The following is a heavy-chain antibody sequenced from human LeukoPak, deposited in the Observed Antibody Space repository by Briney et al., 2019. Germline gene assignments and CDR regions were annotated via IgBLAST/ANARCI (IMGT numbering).Heavy chain of an antibody. CDR1: GGSISSSY. CDR3: ARGPYDSSGYYYLPFDY. CDR2: IYYSGST. J-gene: IGHJ4*02. D-gene: IGHD3-22*01. Sequence: SETLSLTCTVSGGSISSSYWNWIRQPPGKGLEWIGYIYYSGSTNYNPSLKSRVTISVDTSKNQFSLKLSSVTAADTAVYYCARGPYDSSGYYYLPFDYWGQGTLVTVSS. V-gene: IGHV4-59*01.